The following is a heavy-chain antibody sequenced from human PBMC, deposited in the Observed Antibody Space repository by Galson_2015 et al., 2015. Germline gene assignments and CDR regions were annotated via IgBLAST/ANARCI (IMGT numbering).Heavy chain of an antibody. CDR2: FDPEDGET. D-gene: IGHD1-1*01. CDR1: GYTLTELS. J-gene: IGHJ6*02. V-gene: IGHV1-24*01. CDR3: ATDHNQGGTTAHYYYGMDV. Sequence: SCKVSGYTLTELSMHWVRQAPGKGLEWMGGFDPEDGETIYAQKFQGRVTMTEDTSTDTAYMELSSLRSEDTAVYYCATDHNQGGTTAHYYYGMDVWGQGTTVTVSS.